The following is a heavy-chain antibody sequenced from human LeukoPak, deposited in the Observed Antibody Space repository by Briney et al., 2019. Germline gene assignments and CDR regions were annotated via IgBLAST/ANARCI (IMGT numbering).Heavy chain of an antibody. CDR2: IIPILGIA. J-gene: IGHJ4*02. CDR1: GYTFTGYY. D-gene: IGHD3-9*01. Sequence: ASVKVSCKASGYTFTGYYMHWVRQAPGQGLEWMGRIIPILGIANYAQKFQGRVTITADKSTSTAYMELSSLRSEDTAIYYCARGLGDYNTDWFPVSGYWGQGTPVTVSS. V-gene: IGHV1-69*04. CDR3: ARGLGDYNTDWFPVSGY.